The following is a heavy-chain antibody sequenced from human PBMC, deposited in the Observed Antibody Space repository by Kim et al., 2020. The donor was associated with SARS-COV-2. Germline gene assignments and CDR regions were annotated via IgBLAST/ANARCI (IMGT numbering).Heavy chain of an antibody. D-gene: IGHD5-12*01. J-gene: IGHJ2*01. CDR2: IYYSGST. CDR1: GGSISSGGYY. Sequence: SETLSLTCTVSGGSISSGGYYWSWIRQHPGKGLEWIGYIYYSGSTYYNPSLKSRVTISVDTSKNQFSLKLSSVTAADTAVYYCARGPPRNSGYDWGPWGYFDLWGRGTLVTVSS. CDR3: ARGPPRNSGYDWGPWGYFDL. V-gene: IGHV4-31*03.